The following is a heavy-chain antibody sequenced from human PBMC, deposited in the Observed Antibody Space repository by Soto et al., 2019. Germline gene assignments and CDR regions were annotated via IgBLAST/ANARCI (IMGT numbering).Heavy chain of an antibody. CDR2: IIPIFGTA. J-gene: IGHJ6*02. D-gene: IGHD3-10*01. CDR3: ARDPLKDYGSGSYYTGDNYYYYYGMDV. V-gene: IGHV1-69*13. Sequence: ASVKVSCKASGGTFSSYAISWVRQAPGQGLEWMRGIIPIFGTANYAQKFQGRVTITADESTSTAYMELSSLRSEDTAVYYCARDPLKDYGSGSYYTGDNYYYYYGMDVWGQGTTVTVSS. CDR1: GGTFSSYA.